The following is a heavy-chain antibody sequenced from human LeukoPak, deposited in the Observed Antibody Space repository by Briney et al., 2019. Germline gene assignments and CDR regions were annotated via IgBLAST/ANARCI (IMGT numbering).Heavy chain of an antibody. CDR3: ARDSAGSGSYVGYFEY. Sequence: PGGSLRLSCAASGFTFSSYEMNWVRQAPGKGLEWVSYISSGSTIYYADSVKGRFTISRDNAKNSLYLQMNSLRAEDTAVYYCARDSAGSGSYVGYFEYWGQGTLVTVSS. CDR2: ISSGSTI. V-gene: IGHV3-48*03. D-gene: IGHD3-10*01. CDR1: GFTFSSYE. J-gene: IGHJ4*02.